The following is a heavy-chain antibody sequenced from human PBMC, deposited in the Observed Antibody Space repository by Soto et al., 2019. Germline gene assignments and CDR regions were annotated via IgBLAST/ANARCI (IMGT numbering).Heavy chain of an antibody. J-gene: IGHJ5*02. D-gene: IGHD2-15*01. CDR3: AKYCSGGSCRNWFDP. CDR1: GFTFSSYA. Sequence: GGSLRLSCAASGFTFSSYAISWVRQAPGKGLEWVSAISGSGGSTYYADSVKGRFTISRDNSKNTLYLQMNSLRAEDTAVYYCAKYCSGGSCRNWFDPWGQGTLVTVSS. V-gene: IGHV3-23*01. CDR2: ISGSGGST.